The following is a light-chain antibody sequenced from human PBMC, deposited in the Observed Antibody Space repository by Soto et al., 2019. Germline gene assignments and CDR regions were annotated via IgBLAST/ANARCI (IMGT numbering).Light chain of an antibody. J-gene: IGKJ4*01. V-gene: IGKV1D-16*01. CDR2: AAS. CDR3: QQYKSFPLT. Sequence: DIQLTQSPSSLSASVGDRVTITCRASQDVNSWLAWYRQKPEKAPKALIYAASSLQSGVPSRFSGSGSGTHFTLTITNLQPEDFATYYCQQYKSFPLTFGGGTKVYIK. CDR1: QDVNSW.